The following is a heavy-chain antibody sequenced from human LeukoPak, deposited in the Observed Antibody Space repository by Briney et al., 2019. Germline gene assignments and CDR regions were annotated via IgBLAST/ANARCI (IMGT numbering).Heavy chain of an antibody. V-gene: IGHV4-39*01. D-gene: IGHD3-3*01. CDR3: ARQISDYYYYYIDV. Sequence: SETLSLTCTVSSGSISSSHYYWDWIRQPPGKGLEWIGTIYYSGTTYYNPSLESRATISVDASKNQFYLTLNSVTAADTAVYYCARQISDYYYYYIDVWGKGTTVTVSS. J-gene: IGHJ6*03. CDR2: IYYSGTT. CDR1: SGSISSSHYY.